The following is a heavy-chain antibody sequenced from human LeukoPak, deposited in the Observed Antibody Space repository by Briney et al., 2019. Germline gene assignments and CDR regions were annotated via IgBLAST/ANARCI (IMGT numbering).Heavy chain of an antibody. D-gene: IGHD2-2*02. CDR3: AKDARYCSSTSCYNSGAEYFQH. CDR1: GFTFSSYG. CDR2: IRYDGSNK. J-gene: IGHJ1*01. V-gene: IGHV3-30*02. Sequence: GGSLRLSCAASGFTFSSYGMHWVRQAPGKGLEWVAFIRYDGSNKYYADSVKGRFTISRDNSKNTLYQQMNSLRAEDTAVYYCAKDARYCSSTSCYNSGAEYFQHWGQGTLVTVSS.